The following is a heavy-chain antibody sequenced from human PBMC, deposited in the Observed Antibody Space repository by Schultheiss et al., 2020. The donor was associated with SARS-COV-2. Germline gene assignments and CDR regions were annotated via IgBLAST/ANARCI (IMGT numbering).Heavy chain of an antibody. V-gene: IGHV3-21*01. CDR3: ASWDLGYCSGGSCYSVYAFDY. Sequence: GGSLRLSCAASGFTFSSYSMNWVRQAPGKGLEWVSSISSSSSYIYYADSVKGRFTISRDNSKNTLYLQMSSLRAEDTAVYYCASWDLGYCSGGSCYSVYAFDYWGQGTLVTVSS. D-gene: IGHD2-15*01. CDR2: ISSSSSYI. J-gene: IGHJ4*02. CDR1: GFTFSSYS.